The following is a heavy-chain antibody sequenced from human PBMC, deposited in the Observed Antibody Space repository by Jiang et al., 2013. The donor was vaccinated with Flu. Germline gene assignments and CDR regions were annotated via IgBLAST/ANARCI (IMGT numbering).Heavy chain of an antibody. CDR3: ARGDIVVVPEVGFDP. J-gene: IGHJ5*02. D-gene: IGHD2-2*01. V-gene: IGHV4-34*01. Sequence: LLKPSETLSLTCAVYGGSFSGYYWSWIRQPPGKGLEWIGEINHSGSTNYNPSLKSRVTISVDTSKNQFSLKLSSVTAADTAVYYCARGDIVVVPEVGFDPWGQGTLVTVSS. CDR2: INHSGST. CDR1: GGSFSGYY.